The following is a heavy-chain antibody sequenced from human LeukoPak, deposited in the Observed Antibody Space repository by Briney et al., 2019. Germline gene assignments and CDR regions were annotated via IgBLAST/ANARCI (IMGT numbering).Heavy chain of an antibody. J-gene: IGHJ3*02. CDR2: ISGSGGST. V-gene: IGHV3-23*01. CDR3: AKDWTIVVVIPPRAFDI. CDR1: GFTFSSYA. Sequence: GGSLRLSCAASGFTFSSYAMSWVRQAPGKGLEWVSAISGSGGSTYYADSVKGRFTISRDNSKNTLYLQMNSLRAEDTAVYYCAKDWTIVVVIPPRAFDIWGQGTMVTVSS. D-gene: IGHD3-22*01.